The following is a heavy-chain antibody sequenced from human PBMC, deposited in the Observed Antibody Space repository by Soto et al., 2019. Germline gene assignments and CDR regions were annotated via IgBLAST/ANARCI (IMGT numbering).Heavy chain of an antibody. CDR2: IYHSGST. V-gene: IGHV4-30-4*01. CDR3: AGARGAYCSGGSCHSVLASI. J-gene: IGHJ3*02. Sequence: SETLSLTCTVSGGSISSGDYYWSWIRQPPGKGLEWIGYIYHSGSTYYNPSLKSRVTISLDTSKNQFSLKLSSVTAADTAVYYCAGARGAYCSGGSCHSVLASIWGQGTMVTVSS. D-gene: IGHD2-15*01. CDR1: GGSISSGDYY.